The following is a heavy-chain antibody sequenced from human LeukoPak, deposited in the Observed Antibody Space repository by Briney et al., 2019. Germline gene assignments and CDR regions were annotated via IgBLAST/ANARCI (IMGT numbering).Heavy chain of an antibody. CDR2: INPNSGGT. D-gene: IGHD5-12*01. Sequence: ASVKVSCKASGYTFTGYYMHWVRQAPGQGLELMGWINPNSGGTNYAQKFQGRVTMTRDTSISTAYMELSRLRSDDTAVYYCARNNVATNYYYYYYMDVWGKGTTVTVSS. V-gene: IGHV1-2*02. CDR3: ARNNVATNYYYYYYMDV. CDR1: GYTFTGYY. J-gene: IGHJ6*03.